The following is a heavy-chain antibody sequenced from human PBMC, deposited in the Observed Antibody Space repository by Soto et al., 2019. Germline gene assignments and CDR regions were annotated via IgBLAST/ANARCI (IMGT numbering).Heavy chain of an antibody. CDR2: IYYSGST. D-gene: IGHD6-6*01. V-gene: IGHV4-39*01. CDR1: GGSISSSSYY. J-gene: IGHJ4*02. Sequence: SETLSLTCTVSGGSISSSSYYWGWIRQPPGKGLEWIGSIYYSGSTYYNPSLKSRVTISVDTSKNQFSLKLSSVTAADTAVYYCAIMIAARPYRYFDYWGQGTMVTVSS. CDR3: AIMIAARPYRYFDY.